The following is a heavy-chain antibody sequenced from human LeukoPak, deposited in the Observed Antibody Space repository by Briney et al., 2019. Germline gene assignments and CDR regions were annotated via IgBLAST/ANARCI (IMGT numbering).Heavy chain of an antibody. CDR2: IITIFGTA. CDR3: GAISMVRGVITFDY. CDR1: GGIFSSYA. V-gene: IGHV1-69*13. J-gene: IGHJ4*02. D-gene: IGHD3-10*01. Sequence: ASVKVSCEASGGIFSSYAISWVRQAPGQGLEWMGGIITIFGTANYAQKFQGRVTITADEATSTAFIELRSLRSEDTAVYYCGAISMVRGVITFDYWGQGTLVTVSS.